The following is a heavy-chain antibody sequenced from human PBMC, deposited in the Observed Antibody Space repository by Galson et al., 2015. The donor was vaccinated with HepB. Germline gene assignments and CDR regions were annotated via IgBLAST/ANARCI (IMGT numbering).Heavy chain of an antibody. D-gene: IGHD2-15*01. CDR3: ARDSFGGFCAHDY. V-gene: IGHV3-21*01. CDR1: GFPFSDFT. J-gene: IGHJ4*02. Sequence: SLRLSCAASGFPFSDFTMNWVRQAPGKGLEWISLISSSRSYIYYAASVKGRLTISRDNAKNSLYLLMNNLRAENTAVYYCARDSFGGFCAHDYWGQGSLVTVSS. CDR2: ISSSRSYI.